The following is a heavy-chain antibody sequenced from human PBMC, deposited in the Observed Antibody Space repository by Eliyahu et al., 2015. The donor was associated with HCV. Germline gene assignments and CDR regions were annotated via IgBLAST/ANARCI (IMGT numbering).Heavy chain of an antibody. CDR3: ARGCSTSCYYYYGMDV. CDR1: GGXFSSYA. Sequence: QVQLVQSGAEVKKPGSSVKVXCKXSGGXFSSYAXSWVRQAPGQGLEWMGXIIPIFGTANYAQKFQGRVTITADESTSTAYMELSSLRSEDTAVYYCARGCSTSCYYYYGMDVWGKGTTVTVSS. D-gene: IGHD2-2*01. J-gene: IGHJ6*04. CDR2: IIPIFGTA. V-gene: IGHV1-69*01.